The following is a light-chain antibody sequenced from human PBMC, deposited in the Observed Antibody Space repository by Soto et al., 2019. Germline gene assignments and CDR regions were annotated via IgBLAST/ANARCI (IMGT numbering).Light chain of an antibody. Sequence: EIVLTQSPGTLPLSPGERATLSCRASQSVSSTYLAWYQQKPGQAPRLLIYGASSRATGIPDRFSGSGSGTDFTLTISRLEPEDFAVYYCQQYGSSLYTFGQGTKLEIK. V-gene: IGKV3-20*01. CDR2: GAS. CDR1: QSVSSTY. J-gene: IGKJ2*01. CDR3: QQYGSSLYT.